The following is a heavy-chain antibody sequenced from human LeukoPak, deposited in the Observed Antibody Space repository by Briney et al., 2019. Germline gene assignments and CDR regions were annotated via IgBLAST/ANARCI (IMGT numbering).Heavy chain of an antibody. V-gene: IGHV4-30-4*01. CDR2: IYYSGST. Sequence: KSSETLSLTCTVSGGSINSGDYYWSWIRQPPGKGLEWIGYIYYSGSTYYNPSLKSRVTISVDTSKNQFSLKLSSVTAADTAVYYCARDGTTVTTAFDCWGQGTLVTVSS. CDR1: GGSINSGDYY. D-gene: IGHD4-17*01. J-gene: IGHJ4*02. CDR3: ARDGTTVTTAFDC.